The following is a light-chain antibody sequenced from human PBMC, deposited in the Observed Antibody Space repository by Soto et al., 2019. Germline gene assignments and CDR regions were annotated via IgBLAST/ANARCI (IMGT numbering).Light chain of an antibody. CDR1: QSVSVNS. V-gene: IGKV3-20*01. CDR2: AAS. Sequence: EIVLTQSPGTLSLSPGERATLSCRASQSVSVNSLAWYQQKGGQAPRLLIYAASTRATGVPDRFSGTGPGTDFALTISRLETDDSAVYYCQQYGGSPFTFGPGTKVDIK. CDR3: QQYGGSPFT. J-gene: IGKJ3*01.